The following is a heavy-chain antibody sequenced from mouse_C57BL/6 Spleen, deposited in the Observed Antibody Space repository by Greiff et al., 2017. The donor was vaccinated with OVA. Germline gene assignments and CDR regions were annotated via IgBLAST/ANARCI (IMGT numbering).Heavy chain of an antibody. V-gene: IGHV1-63*01. Sequence: LQESGAELVRPGTSVTMSCKASGYTFTNYWIGWAKQRPGHGLEWIGDIYPGGGYTNYNEKFKGKATLTADKSSSTAYMQFSSLTSEDSAIYYCARSELGRHFDYWGQGTTLTVAS. D-gene: IGHD4-1*01. CDR3: ARSELGRHFDY. J-gene: IGHJ2*01. CDR2: IYPGGGYT. CDR1: GYTFTNYW.